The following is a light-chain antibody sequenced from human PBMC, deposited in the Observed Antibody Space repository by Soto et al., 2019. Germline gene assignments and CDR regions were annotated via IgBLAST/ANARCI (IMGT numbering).Light chain of an antibody. J-gene: IGLJ1*01. CDR2: EVS. CDR1: SSDIGGYNF. CDR3: SSYAGSNHYV. V-gene: IGLV2-8*01. Sequence: QSVLTQPPSASGSPGQSVTISCTGTSSDIGGYNFVSWYQQHPGKAPKLMIYEVSKRPSGVPDRFSGSKSDYTASLTVSGLQAEDEADYYCSSYAGSNHYVFGAGTKVT.